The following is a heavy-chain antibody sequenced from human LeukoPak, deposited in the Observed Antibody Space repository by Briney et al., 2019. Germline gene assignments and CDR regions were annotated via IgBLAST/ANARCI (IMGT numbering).Heavy chain of an antibody. CDR3: AKDRVVRGVMGRFDY. V-gene: IGHV3-23*01. D-gene: IGHD3-10*01. Sequence: PGGSLRLSCAASGFTFSSYAMSWVRQAPGKGLEWDSAISGGGDSTYYADSVKGRFTISRDNSKNTLYLQMNSLRAEDTAVYYCAKDRVVRGVMGRFDYWGQGTLVTVSS. J-gene: IGHJ4*02. CDR2: ISGGGDST. CDR1: GFTFSSYA.